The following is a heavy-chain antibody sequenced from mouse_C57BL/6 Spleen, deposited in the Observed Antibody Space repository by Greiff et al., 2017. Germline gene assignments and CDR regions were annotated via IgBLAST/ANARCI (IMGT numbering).Heavy chain of an antibody. J-gene: IGHJ2*01. V-gene: IGHV5-4*01. CDR3: ARDYGNYDY. D-gene: IGHD2-1*01. CDR2: ISDGGSYT. Sequence: EVQLQESGGGLVKPGGSLKLSCAASGFTFSSYAMSWVRQTPEKRLEWVATISDGGSYTYYPDNVKGRFTISRDNAKNNLYLQMSHLKSEDTAMYYCARDYGNYDYWGQGTTLTVSS. CDR1: GFTFSSYA.